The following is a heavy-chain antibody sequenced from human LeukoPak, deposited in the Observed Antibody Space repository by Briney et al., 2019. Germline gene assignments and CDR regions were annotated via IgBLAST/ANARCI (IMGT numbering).Heavy chain of an antibody. CDR2: IYSGGST. Sequence: GGSLRLSCAASGFTVSSNYMSWVRQAPGKGLEWVSIIYSGGSTYYADSVKGRFTISRDNSKNTLYLQMNSLRAEDTAVYYCAASSGWPKYYFDYWGQGTLVTVSS. V-gene: IGHV3-53*01. D-gene: IGHD6-19*01. CDR1: GFTVSSNY. CDR3: AASSGWPKYYFDY. J-gene: IGHJ4*02.